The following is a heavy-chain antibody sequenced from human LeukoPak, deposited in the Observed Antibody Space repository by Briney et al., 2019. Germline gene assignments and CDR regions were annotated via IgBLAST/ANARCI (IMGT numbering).Heavy chain of an antibody. D-gene: IGHD6-19*01. J-gene: IGHJ4*02. Sequence: ASVKVSCKASGYSFTTYAIHWGRQAPGQRLEWMGWINAGNGNTKYSQKFQGRVTITRDTSASTAYMELSSLRSEDTAVYYCARDQGAVAADYWGQGTLVTVSS. CDR2: INAGNGNT. V-gene: IGHV1-3*01. CDR3: ARDQGAVAADY. CDR1: GYSFTTYA.